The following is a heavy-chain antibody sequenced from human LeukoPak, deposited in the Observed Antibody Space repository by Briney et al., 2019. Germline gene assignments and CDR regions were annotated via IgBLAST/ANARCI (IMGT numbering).Heavy chain of an antibody. CDR2: INSDGSST. J-gene: IGHJ4*02. CDR3: ARDGYSYGFDY. Sequence: GGSLRPSCAASGFTFSSYWMHWVRQAPGKGLVWVSRINSDGSSTSYADSVKGRFTISRDNAKNTLYLQMNSLRAEDTAVYYCARDGYSYGFDYWGQGTLVTVSS. D-gene: IGHD5-18*01. V-gene: IGHV3-74*01. CDR1: GFTFSSYW.